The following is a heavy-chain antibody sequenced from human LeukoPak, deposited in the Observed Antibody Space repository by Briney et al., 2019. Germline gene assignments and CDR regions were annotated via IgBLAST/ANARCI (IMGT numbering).Heavy chain of an antibody. Sequence: PSETLSLTCTVSGGSISSSSYYWGWIRQPPGKGLEWIGSIYYSGSTYYNPSLKSRVTISVDTSKNQFSLKLSSVTAADTAVYYCARHPRIYDSSGYPSGAYYMDVWGKGTTVTVSS. D-gene: IGHD3-22*01. J-gene: IGHJ6*03. CDR1: GGSISSSSYY. CDR2: IYYSGST. V-gene: IGHV4-39*01. CDR3: ARHPRIYDSSGYPSGAYYMDV.